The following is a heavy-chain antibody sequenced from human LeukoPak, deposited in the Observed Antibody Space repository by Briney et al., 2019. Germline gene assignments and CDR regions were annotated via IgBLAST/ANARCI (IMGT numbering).Heavy chain of an antibody. V-gene: IGHV4-30-4*08. D-gene: IGHD3-22*01. CDR2: IYYSGSA. CDR3: ARDPHYHYRSGSFV. CDR1: GGSISSGDYF. Sequence: SQTLSLTCTVSGGSISSGDYFWSWIRQPPGKGLEWIGYIYYSGSAYYNPSLKSRVTLSVDTSKNQFSLKLSPVTAADTAVYYCARDPHYHYRSGSFVWGQGTMVTVSS. J-gene: IGHJ3*01.